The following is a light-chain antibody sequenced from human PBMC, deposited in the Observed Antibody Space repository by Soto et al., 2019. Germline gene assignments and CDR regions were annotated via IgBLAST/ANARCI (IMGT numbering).Light chain of an antibody. CDR1: SSSIGSNT. CDR3: AAWDDSLNGHVA. V-gene: IGLV1-44*01. Sequence: QLVLTQPPSASRTPGQRVTISCSGSSSSIGSNTVNWYQQLPGTAPKLLIYSNNQRPSGVPDRFSGSKSGTSASLAISGLQSEDEADYYCAAWDDSLNGHVAFGGGTKLTVL. CDR2: SNN. J-gene: IGLJ2*01.